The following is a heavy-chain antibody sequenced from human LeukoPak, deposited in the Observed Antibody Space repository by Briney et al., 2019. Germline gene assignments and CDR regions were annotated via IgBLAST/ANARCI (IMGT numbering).Heavy chain of an antibody. CDR3: ARDLLAYGDYAYDY. Sequence: GASVKVSCKASDYTFTSYGISWVRQAPGQGLEWMGWISAYNGNTNYAQKLQGRVTMTTDTSTSTAYMGLRSLRSDDTAVYYCARDLLAYGDYAYDYWGQGTLVTVSS. CDR1: DYTFTSYG. V-gene: IGHV1-18*01. CDR2: ISAYNGNT. D-gene: IGHD4-17*01. J-gene: IGHJ4*02.